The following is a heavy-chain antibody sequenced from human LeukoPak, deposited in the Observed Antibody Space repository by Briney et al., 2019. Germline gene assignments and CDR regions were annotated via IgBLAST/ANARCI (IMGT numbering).Heavy chain of an antibody. Sequence: PGGSLRRYGAASGFTFSSYWMSWVRQAPGKGLEWVANIKQDGSEKYYVDSVKGRFTISRDNAKNSLYLQMNSLRAEDTAVYYCARDPIGTTLPYYYYMDVWGKGTTVTVSS. J-gene: IGHJ6*03. D-gene: IGHD1-1*01. CDR2: IKQDGSEK. CDR3: ARDPIGTTLPYYYYMDV. CDR1: GFTFSSYW. V-gene: IGHV3-7*01.